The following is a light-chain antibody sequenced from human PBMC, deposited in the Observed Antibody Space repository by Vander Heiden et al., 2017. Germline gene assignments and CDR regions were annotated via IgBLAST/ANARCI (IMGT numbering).Light chain of an antibody. CDR3: SSYRSSSTRV. CDR2: EVR. V-gene: IGLV2-14*01. CDR1: RSEIGCYNY. J-gene: IGLJ2*01. Sequence: QSALPQPASVSGSPGQSNTISCTGTRSEIGCYNYVSWYQQHPGKAPKLMIYEVRNRPSGVSNRFSGSKSGNTASLTISGLQAEDEADYYCSSYRSSSTRVFGGGTKLTVL.